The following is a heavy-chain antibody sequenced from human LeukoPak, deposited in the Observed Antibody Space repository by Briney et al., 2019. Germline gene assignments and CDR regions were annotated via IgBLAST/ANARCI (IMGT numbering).Heavy chain of an antibody. CDR1: GYTFTGYY. V-gene: IGHV1-2*02. CDR3: ARWEIYSTVGATNKFDY. CDR2: INPNSGGT. Sequence: ASVKVSCKASGYTFTGYYMHWVRQAPGQGLEWMGWINPNSGGTNYAQKFQGRVTMTRDTSISTAYMELSRLRSDDTAVYYCARWEIYSTVGATNKFDYWGQGTLVTVSS. D-gene: IGHD1-26*01. J-gene: IGHJ4*02.